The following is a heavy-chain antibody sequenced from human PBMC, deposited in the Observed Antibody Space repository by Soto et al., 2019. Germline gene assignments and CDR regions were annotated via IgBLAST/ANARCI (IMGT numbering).Heavy chain of an antibody. CDR1: GYSISNGGYY. CDR3: ARGRKRLTTVTTTDY. Sequence: PSETLSLTCTVSGYSISNGGYYWSWIRQHPGKGLEWIGYIFYSGSTYYNPSLKSRVTISVDTSKNQFSLKVSSVIAADTAVYYCARGRKRLTTVTTTDYWGQGTLVTVSS. V-gene: IGHV4-31*03. CDR2: IFYSGST. D-gene: IGHD4-17*01. J-gene: IGHJ4*02.